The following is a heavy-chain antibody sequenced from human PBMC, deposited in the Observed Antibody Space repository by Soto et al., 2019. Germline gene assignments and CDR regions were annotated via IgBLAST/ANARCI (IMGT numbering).Heavy chain of an antibody. Sequence: SGPTLVNPTQTLTLTCTFPGFSLSTSGMCVSWIRRPPGKALEWLALIDWDDDKYYSTSLKTRLTISKDTSKNQVVLTMTNMDPVDTATYYCARTATVYYDILTGYYRSDAFDIWGQGTMVTVSS. V-gene: IGHV2-70*01. CDR2: IDWDDDK. CDR1: GFSLSTSGMC. J-gene: IGHJ3*02. D-gene: IGHD3-9*01. CDR3: ARTATVYYDILTGYYRSDAFDI.